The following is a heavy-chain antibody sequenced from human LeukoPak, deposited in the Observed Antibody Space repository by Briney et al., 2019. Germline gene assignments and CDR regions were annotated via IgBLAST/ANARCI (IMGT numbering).Heavy chain of an antibody. V-gene: IGHV3-74*01. J-gene: IGHJ4*02. Sequence: RGSLRLSCVVSGFTFTKCWMHWVRQVPGKGRVWVSRMNVYGTSIAYADSVKGRFTISRDNAKNSLYLQMNSLRAEDTAVYYCARDLMGIAYRGAFYYWGQGTLVTVSS. CDR1: GFTFTKCW. D-gene: IGHD6-13*01. CDR2: MNVYGTSI. CDR3: ARDLMGIAYRGAFYY.